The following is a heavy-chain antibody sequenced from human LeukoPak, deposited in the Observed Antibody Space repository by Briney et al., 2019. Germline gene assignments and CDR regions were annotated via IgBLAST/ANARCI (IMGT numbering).Heavy chain of an antibody. Sequence: SETLSLTCTVYGGSFSGYYWSWIRQAPGKGLEWIGEINHSGSTNYNPSLKSRVTISVDTSKNQFSLMLSSVTAADTAVYYCARDLGYCSGGSCYFYAFWGQGTLVTVSS. J-gene: IGHJ4*02. CDR3: ARDLGYCSGGSCYFYAF. D-gene: IGHD2-15*01. CDR1: GGSFSGYY. CDR2: INHSGST. V-gene: IGHV4-34*01.